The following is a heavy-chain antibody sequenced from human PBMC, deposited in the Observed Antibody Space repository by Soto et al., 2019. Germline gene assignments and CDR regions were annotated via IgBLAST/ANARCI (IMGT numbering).Heavy chain of an antibody. Sequence: SLTCTVSGGSISSSSYYWGWIRQPPGKGLEWIGSIYYSGSTYYNTSLKSRVTISVDTSKNQFSLKISSVNAADTAVYNCAGHSTSGYGGNFSPASWFDPWGQGTLVTVSS. CDR2: IYYSGST. CDR3: AGHSTSGYGGNFSPASWFDP. CDR1: GGSISSSSYY. J-gene: IGHJ5*02. D-gene: IGHD2-21*02. V-gene: IGHV4-39*01.